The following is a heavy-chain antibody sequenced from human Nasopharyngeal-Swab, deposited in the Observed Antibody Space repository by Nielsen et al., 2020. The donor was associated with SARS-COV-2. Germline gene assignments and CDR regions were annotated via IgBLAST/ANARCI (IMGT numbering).Heavy chain of an antibody. V-gene: IGHV4-34*01. CDR3: ARGQETTVTSCWFGP. D-gene: IGHD4-17*01. Sequence: SETLSLTCAVYGGSFSGNYWSWIRQPPGKGLEWIGEINHSGSTNYNPSLKSRVTISVDTSKNQFSLKLTSVTAADTALYYCARGQETTVTSCWFGPWGQGTPVTVSS. CDR1: GGSFSGNY. CDR2: INHSGST. J-gene: IGHJ5*02.